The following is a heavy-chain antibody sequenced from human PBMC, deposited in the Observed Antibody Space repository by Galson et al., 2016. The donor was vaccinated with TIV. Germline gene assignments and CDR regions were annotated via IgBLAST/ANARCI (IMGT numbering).Heavy chain of an antibody. CDR3: ARFVYGDYVDY. J-gene: IGHJ4*02. CDR2: ISPNSGDT. V-gene: IGHV1-2*02. Sequence: SVKVSCKASGYTFSAYYMHWVRQAPGQGLEWMGWISPNSGDTIYPQKFQGRVTMTRDTSITTAYMELTTLTSDDTAVYYCARFVYGDYVDYWGQGTLVTVSS. CDR1: GYTFSAYY. D-gene: IGHD4-17*01.